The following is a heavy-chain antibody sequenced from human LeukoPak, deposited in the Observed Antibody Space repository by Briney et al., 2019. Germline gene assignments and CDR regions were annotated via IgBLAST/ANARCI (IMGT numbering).Heavy chain of an antibody. V-gene: IGHV3-30*19. CDR2: ISYDGSNK. Sequence: GGSLRLSCAASGLSFSSFAMSWVRQAPGKGLEWVAVISYDGSNKYYADSVKGRFTISRDNSKNTLYLQMNSLRAEDTAVYYCARVGGGDNNDCWGQGTLVTVSS. CDR1: GLSFSSFA. D-gene: IGHD2-21*02. CDR3: ARVGGGDNNDC. J-gene: IGHJ4*02.